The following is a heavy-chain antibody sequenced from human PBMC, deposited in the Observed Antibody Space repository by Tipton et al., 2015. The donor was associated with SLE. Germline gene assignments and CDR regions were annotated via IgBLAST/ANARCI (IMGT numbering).Heavy chain of an antibody. CDR1: GGSISNYY. V-gene: IGHV4-59*12. CDR3: ARGIVAAFYY. Sequence: TLSLTCTVSGGSISNYYWSWIRQPPGKGLEWIGYIYYSGSTNYNPSLKSRVTISVDTSKNQFSLKLTSVTAADTAVYYCARGIVAAFYYWGQGTLVTVSS. D-gene: IGHD6-6*01. J-gene: IGHJ4*02. CDR2: IYYSGST.